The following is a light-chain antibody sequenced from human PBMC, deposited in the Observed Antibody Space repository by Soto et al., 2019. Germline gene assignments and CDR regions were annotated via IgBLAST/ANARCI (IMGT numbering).Light chain of an antibody. CDR3: VSFKTSRSYV. CDR2: DVA. CDR1: SSDIGGNDY. Sequence: QSALTQPASVSDSPGQSITISCTGTSSDIGGNDYVSWYRQYPGEAPKLIIYDVANRPSGVSNRFSGSKSGNTASLIISGLQDEEEDDYYCVSFKTSRSYVFGTGTKVTV. V-gene: IGLV2-14*03. J-gene: IGLJ1*01.